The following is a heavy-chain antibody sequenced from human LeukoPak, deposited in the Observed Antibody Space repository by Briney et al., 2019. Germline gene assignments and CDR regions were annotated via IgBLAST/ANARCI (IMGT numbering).Heavy chain of an antibody. Sequence: PSETLSLTCTVSGGSISTYYWSWIRQPAGKGLEWIGRMYTSGSTNYNPSLKSRVTMSVDTSKNQFSLKLSSVTAADTAVYYCARDNYGSGSYYQNWFDPWGQGTLVTVSS. J-gene: IGHJ5*02. CDR2: MYTSGST. CDR1: GGSISTYY. V-gene: IGHV4-4*07. D-gene: IGHD3-10*01. CDR3: ARDNYGSGSYYQNWFDP.